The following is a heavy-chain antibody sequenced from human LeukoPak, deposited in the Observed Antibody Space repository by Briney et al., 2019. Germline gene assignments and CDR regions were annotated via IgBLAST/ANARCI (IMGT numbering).Heavy chain of an antibody. Sequence: PGRSLRLSCAASGFTFDDYAMHWVRQAPGKGLEWVSGISWNSGSIGYADSVKGRFTISRDNVKNSLYLQMNSLRAEDTALYYCAKSPAVAGTGYFDYWGQGTLVTVSS. CDR1: GFTFDDYA. CDR3: AKSPAVAGTGYFDY. V-gene: IGHV3-9*01. J-gene: IGHJ4*02. D-gene: IGHD6-19*01. CDR2: ISWNSGSI.